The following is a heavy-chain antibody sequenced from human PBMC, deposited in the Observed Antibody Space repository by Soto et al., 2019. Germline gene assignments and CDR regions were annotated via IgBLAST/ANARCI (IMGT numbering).Heavy chain of an antibody. J-gene: IGHJ4*02. Sequence: PGESLKISCKGSWYSFTNYWIGWLRQMPGKGLEWMGILYPDDSDTRYSASFQGQVTFSGDTSISTAYLQWSSLKASDTAMYYCARRSISAKYYFEFWGQGTLVTVSS. CDR3: ARRSISAKYYFEF. CDR1: WYSFTNYW. D-gene: IGHD6-6*01. V-gene: IGHV5-51*01. CDR2: LYPDDSDT.